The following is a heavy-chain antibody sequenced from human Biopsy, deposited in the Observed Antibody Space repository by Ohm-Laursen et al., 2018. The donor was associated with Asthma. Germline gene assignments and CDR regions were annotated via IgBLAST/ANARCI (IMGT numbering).Heavy chain of an antibody. CDR1: GGSISSSSYY. V-gene: IGHV4-30-4*02. CDR2: IYSSGDT. J-gene: IGHJ5*02. CDR3: ARDRAMISET. D-gene: IGHD3-22*01. Sequence: PSDTLSLTCTVSGGSISSSSYYWGWIRQPPGKGLEWIAYIYSSGDTYYSPSLKSRVSISLDTSKNQFSLRLTSVTAADTAVYYCARDRAMISETWGQGTLVTVSS.